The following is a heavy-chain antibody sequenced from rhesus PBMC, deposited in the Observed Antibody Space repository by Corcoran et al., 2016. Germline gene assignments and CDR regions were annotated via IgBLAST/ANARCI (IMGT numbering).Heavy chain of an antibody. V-gene: IGHV4-93*02. Sequence: QVQLQESGPAVVKPSETLSLTCAVSGGSISSSNWWDWIRQSPGKGQEWIVGIHDSAVNHVDSPPLKGRVTHSIDTSQNQFSRKLSSVTAADTAVYFCARHLGSSYGWRFDVWGAGVLVTVSS. CDR2: IHDSAVNH. CDR3: ARHLGSSYGWRFDV. D-gene: IGHD6-43*01. CDR1: GGSISSSNW. J-gene: IGHJ5-1*01.